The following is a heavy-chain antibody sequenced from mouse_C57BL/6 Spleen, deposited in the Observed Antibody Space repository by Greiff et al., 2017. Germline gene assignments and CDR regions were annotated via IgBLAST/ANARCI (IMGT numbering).Heavy chain of an antibody. D-gene: IGHD3-2*02. CDR2: LDPSGGDT. V-gene: IGHV1-50*01. J-gene: IGHJ2*01. CDR1: GYTFTSYW. Sequence: QVQLQQPGAELVKPGASVKLSCKASGYTFTSYWMQWVKQRPGQGLEWIGKLDPSGGDTNYNAKFKGKATLTVDKSSSTAYMQLSSLTSEDSAVYYCARANVSGFLFDDWGQGTTLTVSS. CDR3: ARANVSGFLFDD.